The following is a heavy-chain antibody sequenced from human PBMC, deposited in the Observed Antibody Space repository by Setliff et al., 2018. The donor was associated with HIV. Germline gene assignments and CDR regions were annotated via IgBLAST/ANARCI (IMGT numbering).Heavy chain of an antibody. Sequence: ASVKVSCKASGYTFTNYDINWVRQAPGQGLEWMGWMSPNSGNTGYAQKFQGRVTMTRNTSIRTAYMELSSLRSEDTAVYYCARGHLDYNFWDEVLGNWIDPWGQGTLVTVSS. D-gene: IGHD3-3*01. CDR3: ARGHLDYNFWDEVLGNWIDP. J-gene: IGHJ5*02. CDR2: MSPNSGNT. CDR1: GYTFTNYD. V-gene: IGHV1-8*02.